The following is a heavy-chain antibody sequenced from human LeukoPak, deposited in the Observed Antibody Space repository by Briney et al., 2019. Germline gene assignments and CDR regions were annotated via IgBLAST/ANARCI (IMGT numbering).Heavy chain of an antibody. V-gene: IGHV3-23*01. D-gene: IGHD6-13*01. CDR3: AKEGDSSSWYDLYDY. Sequence: PGGSLRLSCAASGFTFSSYAMSWVRQAPGKRLEWVSAISGSGDSTYYADSVKGRFTISRDNSKNTLYLQMNSLRAEDTAVYYCAKEGDSSSWYDLYDYWGQGTLVTVSS. CDR1: GFTFSSYA. J-gene: IGHJ4*02. CDR2: ISGSGDST.